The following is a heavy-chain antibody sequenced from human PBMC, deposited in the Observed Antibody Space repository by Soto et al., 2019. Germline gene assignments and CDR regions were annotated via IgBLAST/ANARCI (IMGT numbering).Heavy chain of an antibody. J-gene: IGHJ5*02. CDR2: ISYRGST. Sequence: KSSEPLSLTSTVSGGSIRSGDFYWSWIRKPPGRGLVWIGYISYRGSTYYTTSLKSRDTISVDQSQHQFSLKLNSVTAANTAVYYCARGGPTGGSYKYNWFDPWGQGTLVTVSS. V-gene: IGHV4-30-4*01. CDR3: ARGGPTGGSYKYNWFDP. CDR1: GGSIRSGDFY. D-gene: IGHD2-15*01.